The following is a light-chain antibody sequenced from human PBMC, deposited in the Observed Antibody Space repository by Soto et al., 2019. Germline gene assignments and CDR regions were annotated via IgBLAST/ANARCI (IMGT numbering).Light chain of an antibody. J-gene: IGLJ2*01. V-gene: IGLV7-46*01. Sequence: QAVVTQEPSLTVSPGGTVTLTCGSSTGTVTSSHYAYWFQQKPGQAPMTLIHNTSNKQSWTPARFSGSLLGGKAALTLTGAQPEDEADYYCLLVYSGDVVFGGGTKLTVL. CDR1: TGTVTSSHY. CDR2: NTS. CDR3: LLVYSGDVV.